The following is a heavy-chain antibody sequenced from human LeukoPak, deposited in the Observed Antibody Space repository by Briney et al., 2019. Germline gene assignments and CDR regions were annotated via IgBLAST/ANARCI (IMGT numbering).Heavy chain of an antibody. CDR3: ARSDYTPSAHPYYYYMDV. CDR2: IIPIFGTA. CDR1: GGTFSSYA. V-gene: IGHV1-69*05. J-gene: IGHJ6*03. Sequence: ASVKVSCKASGGTFSSYAISWVRQAPGQGLEWMGGIIPIFGTANYAQKFQGRVTITTDESTSTAYMELSSLRSEDAAVYYCARSDYTPSAHPYYYYMDVWGKGTTVTVSS. D-gene: IGHD4-11*01.